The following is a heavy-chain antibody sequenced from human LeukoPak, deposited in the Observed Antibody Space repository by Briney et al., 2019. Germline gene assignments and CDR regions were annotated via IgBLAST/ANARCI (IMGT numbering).Heavy chain of an antibody. J-gene: IGHJ6*02. CDR1: GFTFSSYG. Sequence: GGSLRLSCAASGFTFSSYGMHWVRQAPGKGLEWVAVISYDGSNKYYADSVKGRFTISRDNSKNTLYLQMNSLRAEDTAVYYCAKGSPYYGMDVWGQGTTVTVSS. V-gene: IGHV3-30*18. CDR2: ISYDGSNK. CDR3: AKGSPYYGMDV.